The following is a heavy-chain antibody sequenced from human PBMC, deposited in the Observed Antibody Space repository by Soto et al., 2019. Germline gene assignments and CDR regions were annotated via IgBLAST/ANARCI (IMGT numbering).Heavy chain of an antibody. CDR3: ARAYDYSSNWFDP. D-gene: IGHD4-4*01. V-gene: IGHV4-4*02. Sequence: QVQLQESGPGLVKPSGTLSLTCAVSGGSISSSNWWSWVRQPPGKWLEWIGEIYHSGSTNYNPSLTSRVTISVDKSKNQFSLKLSSVTAADTAVYYCARAYDYSSNWFDPWGQGTLVTVSS. J-gene: IGHJ5*02. CDR1: GGSISSSNW. CDR2: IYHSGST.